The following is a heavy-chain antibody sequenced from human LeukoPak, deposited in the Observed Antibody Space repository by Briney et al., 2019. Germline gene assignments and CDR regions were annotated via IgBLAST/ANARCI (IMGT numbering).Heavy chain of an antibody. V-gene: IGHV4-39*07. D-gene: IGHD3-10*01. CDR2: IYYSGST. Sequence: PSETLSLTCTVSGGSISSSSYYWGWIRQPPGKGLEWIGSIYYSGSTYYNPSLKSRVTISVDTSKNQFSLKLSSVTAADTAVYYCARDPDYYGSGSYGGDYWGQGTLVTVSS. J-gene: IGHJ4*02. CDR1: GGSISSSSYY. CDR3: ARDPDYYGSGSYGGDY.